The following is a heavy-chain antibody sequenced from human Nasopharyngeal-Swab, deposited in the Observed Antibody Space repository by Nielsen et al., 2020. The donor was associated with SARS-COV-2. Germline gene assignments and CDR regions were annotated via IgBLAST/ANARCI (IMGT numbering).Heavy chain of an antibody. D-gene: IGHD3-10*01. J-gene: IGHJ4*02. CDR2: IIHIFGTP. CDR3: ARASDGSENYYYFDY. Sequence: SVKVSCKASGGTFSSYAISWVRQAPGQGLEWMGGIIHIFGTPNYAQEFQGRVTISADESTSTAYMELSSLRSEDSAVYYCARASDGSENYYYFDYWGQGTLVTVSS. CDR1: GGTFSSYA. V-gene: IGHV1-69*13.